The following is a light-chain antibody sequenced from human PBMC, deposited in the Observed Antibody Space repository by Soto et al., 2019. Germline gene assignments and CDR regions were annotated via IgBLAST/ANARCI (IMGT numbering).Light chain of an antibody. Sequence: QLVLTQPPSASGTPGQRITISCSGSSSNIGSNTINWYQQLPGTAPKLLIYSHNQRPSGVPDRFSGSKSGTSASLAISGLQSDDETDYYCAAWDDSLNGWVFGGGTKLTVL. V-gene: IGLV1-44*01. CDR2: SHN. CDR3: AAWDDSLNGWV. CDR1: SSNIGSNT. J-gene: IGLJ2*01.